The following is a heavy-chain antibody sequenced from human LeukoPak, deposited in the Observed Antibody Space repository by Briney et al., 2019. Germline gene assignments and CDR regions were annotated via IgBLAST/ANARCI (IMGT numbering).Heavy chain of an antibody. CDR2: IFASGST. V-gene: IGHV4-61*02. D-gene: IGHD2-2*01. CDR3: ARDSPPAYCSSSFCYFDS. Sequence: SQTLSLTSTVSGGSISSKSYYWSWIRQPAGKGLESIGRIFASGSTAYNPSLKSRSPISRDTPNNNFSLILSALTATATAVNFCARDSPPAYCSSSFCYFDSWGQGTLVTVSS. J-gene: IGHJ4*02. CDR1: GGSISSKSYY.